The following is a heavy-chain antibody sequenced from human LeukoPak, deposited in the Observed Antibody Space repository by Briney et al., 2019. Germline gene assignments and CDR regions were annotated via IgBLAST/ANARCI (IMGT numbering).Heavy chain of an antibody. CDR2: ISYDGRNK. CDR1: GFTFNNYG. D-gene: IGHD2-2*01. CDR3: AKGPLRGTAAAIDY. J-gene: IGHJ4*02. V-gene: IGHV3-30*18. Sequence: GGSLRLSCAASGFTFNNYGMHWVRQAPGKGLEWVAVISYDGRNKHYPDSVKGRFTISRDISTDTLWLQMDSLRTEDTAVYYCAKGPLRGTAAAIDYWGQGTLVTISS.